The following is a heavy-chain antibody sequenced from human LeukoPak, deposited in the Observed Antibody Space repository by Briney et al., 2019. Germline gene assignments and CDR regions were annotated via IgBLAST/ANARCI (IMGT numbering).Heavy chain of an antibody. CDR2: IGPSSGDI. Sequence: GGSLRLSCAASGFTFRIYSMNWVRQAPGTGLEWVSSIGPSSGDIHYADSVKGRFTISRDNGKNSLYLQMNSLRAEDTAVYYCAGDRGARGRGLAWGQGTQVTVSS. CDR3: AGDRGARGRGLA. V-gene: IGHV3-21*01. CDR1: GFTFRIYS. D-gene: IGHD3-10*01. J-gene: IGHJ5*02.